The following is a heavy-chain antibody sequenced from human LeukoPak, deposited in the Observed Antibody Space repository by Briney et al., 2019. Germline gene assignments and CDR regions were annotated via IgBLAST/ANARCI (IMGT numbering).Heavy chain of an antibody. V-gene: IGHV3-7*01. CDR2: IKHDGSEQ. CDR3: ASGSYFDY. Sequence: GSLRLSCAASGFTFSTYWMTWVRQAPGKGLEWVANIKHDGSEQYYVDSVKGRFTISRDNAKNSLYLQMNSLRAEDTAVYYCASGSYFDYWGQGTLVTVSS. CDR1: GFTFSTYW. D-gene: IGHD1-26*01. J-gene: IGHJ4*02.